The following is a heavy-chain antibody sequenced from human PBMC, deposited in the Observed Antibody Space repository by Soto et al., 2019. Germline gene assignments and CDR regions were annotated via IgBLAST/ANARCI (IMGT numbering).Heavy chain of an antibody. Sequence: SETLPLTCPVSGGSVSSVDHYWIWIRQPPWKGLEWIAYISHSGSASYNSSLKSRVTISIDMSKNQFSLRLRSVTAADTAVYYCARERPENLNSVDALDIWGPGTLVTVSS. CDR1: GGSVSSVDHY. CDR2: ISHSGSA. D-gene: IGHD1-1*01. J-gene: IGHJ3*02. CDR3: ARERPENLNSVDALDI. V-gene: IGHV4-61*08.